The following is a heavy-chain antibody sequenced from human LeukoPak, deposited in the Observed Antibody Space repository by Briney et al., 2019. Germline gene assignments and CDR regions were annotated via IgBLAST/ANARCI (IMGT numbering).Heavy chain of an antibody. J-gene: IGHJ4*02. CDR3: ARPRGDYGDYAFGY. D-gene: IGHD4-17*01. CDR2: ISSNGGST. CDR1: GFTFSSYA. V-gene: IGHV3-64*04. Sequence: GGSLRLSCSASGFTFSSYAMHWVRQAPGKGLEYVSAISSNGGSTYYADSVKGRFTISRDNSKNTLYLQMNSLRAEDTAVYYCARPRGDYGDYAFGYWGQGTLVTVSS.